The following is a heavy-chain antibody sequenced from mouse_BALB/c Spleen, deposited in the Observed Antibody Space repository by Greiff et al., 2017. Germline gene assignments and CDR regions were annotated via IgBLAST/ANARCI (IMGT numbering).Heavy chain of an antibody. D-gene: IGHD2-1*01. Sequence: DVKLVESGGGLVQPGGSMKLSCVASGFTFSNYWMNWVRQSPEKGLEWVAEIRLKSNNYATHYAESVKGRFTISRDDSKSSVYLQMNNLRAEDTGIYYCTRLYYGNYDYAMDYWGQGTSVTVSS. CDR2: IRLKSNNYAT. J-gene: IGHJ4*01. V-gene: IGHV6-6*02. CDR3: TRLYYGNYDYAMDY. CDR1: GFTFSNYW.